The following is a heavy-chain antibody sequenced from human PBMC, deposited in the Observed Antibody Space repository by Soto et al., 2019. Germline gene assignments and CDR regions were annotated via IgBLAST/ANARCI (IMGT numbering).Heavy chain of an antibody. D-gene: IGHD5-12*01. Sequence: GESLKISCKGSGYNFPSHWIAWVRQMPGKGLEWMGIIYPSDSDTTYSPSFQGLVTISADKSISTAYLQWSSLKASDTAIYYCARRSRSGYDWVGYNWFDPWGQGTLVTVSS. V-gene: IGHV5-51*01. J-gene: IGHJ5*02. CDR2: IYPSDSDT. CDR3: ARRSRSGYDWVGYNWFDP. CDR1: GYNFPSHW.